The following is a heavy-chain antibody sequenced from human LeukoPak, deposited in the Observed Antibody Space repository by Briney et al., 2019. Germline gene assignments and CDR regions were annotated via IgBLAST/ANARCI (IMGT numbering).Heavy chain of an antibody. CDR1: RFTFSSYS. D-gene: IGHD3-22*01. V-gene: IGHV3-21*01. CDR3: AREPVVLITTDAFDI. Sequence: GGSLRLSCAASRFTFSSYSMNWVRQAPGKGLEWVSSISSSSSYIYYADSVKGRFTISRDNSKNTLYLQMNSLRAEDTAVYYCAREPVVLITTDAFDIWGQGTMVTVSS. J-gene: IGHJ3*02. CDR2: ISSSSSYI.